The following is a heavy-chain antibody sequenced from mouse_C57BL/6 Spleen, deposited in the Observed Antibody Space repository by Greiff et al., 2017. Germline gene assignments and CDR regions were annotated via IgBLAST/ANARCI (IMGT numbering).Heavy chain of an antibody. D-gene: IGHD3-3*01. CDR1: GYTFTSYW. CDR3: ANSGTGYYFDY. J-gene: IGHJ2*01. CDR2: INPSSGYT. V-gene: IGHV1-7*01. Sequence: VQLVESGAELAKPGASVKLSCKASGYTFTSYWMHWVQQRPGQGLEWIGYINPSSGYTKYNQKFKDKAILTADKASSPAYMQLSSLKYEDSAVYYCANSGTGYYFDYWGQGTTLTVSS.